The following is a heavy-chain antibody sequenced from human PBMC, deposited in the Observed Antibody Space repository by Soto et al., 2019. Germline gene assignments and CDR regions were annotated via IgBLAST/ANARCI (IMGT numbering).Heavy chain of an antibody. CDR3: AKDSTVATSLYFYYYGLDV. CDR2: VSGRGGST. J-gene: IGHJ6*02. V-gene: IGHV3-23*01. D-gene: IGHD5-12*01. Sequence: VHLLESGGGLVQPGGSLRLACTASGFTFNNYAMSWVRQAPGKGLEWVSAVSGRGGSTKYADSVKGRFIISRDNSNSTQYVQMDILSGEDTAVYDCAKDSTVATSLYFYYYGLDVWGQGTTVTVSS. CDR1: GFTFNNYA.